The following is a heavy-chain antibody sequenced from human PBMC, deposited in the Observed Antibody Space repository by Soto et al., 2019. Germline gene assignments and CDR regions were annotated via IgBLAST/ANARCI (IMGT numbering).Heavy chain of an antibody. V-gene: IGHV4-34*01. J-gene: IGHJ4*02. CDR1: GGSFSAYY. Sequence: QVQLQQWGAGLLKPSETLSLTCAVFGGSFSAYYWRWIRQSPGQGLEWIGEINHSGSTNYNPSLKSRVTISVDTSKNHFSLKLNSVTAADTAVYFCARSLVATGYFDYWGQGTVVTVSS. CDR3: ARSLVATGYFDY. D-gene: IGHD5-12*01. CDR2: INHSGST.